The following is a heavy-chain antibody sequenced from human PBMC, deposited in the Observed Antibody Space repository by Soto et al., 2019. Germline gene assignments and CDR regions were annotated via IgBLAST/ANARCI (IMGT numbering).Heavy chain of an antibody. CDR3: ARDRGADALDF. V-gene: IGHV3-7*05. Sequence: EVQLVESGGGLVQPGGSLRLSCAASGFIFSNYWMSWVRHVPGRGLEWLAYIKQDGSEKYYVGSLQGRFIISRDNANNSWYLQMNSLRADDTAVYYCARDRGADALDFWGQGTMVTFSS. CDR2: IKQDGSEK. D-gene: IGHD3-10*01. J-gene: IGHJ3*01. CDR1: GFIFSNYW.